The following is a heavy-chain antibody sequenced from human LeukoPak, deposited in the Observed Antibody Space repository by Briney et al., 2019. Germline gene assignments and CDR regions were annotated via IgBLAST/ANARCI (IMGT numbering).Heavy chain of an antibody. V-gene: IGHV4-61*01. CDR2: ICYSGST. J-gene: IGHJ6*04. Sequence: SETLSLTCTVSGGSFISGSYYWSWLRQPPGRGLEWVGYICYSGSTNYNPSLKSRVTISVDTSKNQFSLKLSSVTAADTAVYYCARYARGVVVPAASIYYGMDVWGEGTTVTVSS. D-gene: IGHD2-2*01. CDR3: ARYARGVVVPAASIYYGMDV. CDR1: GGSFISGSYY.